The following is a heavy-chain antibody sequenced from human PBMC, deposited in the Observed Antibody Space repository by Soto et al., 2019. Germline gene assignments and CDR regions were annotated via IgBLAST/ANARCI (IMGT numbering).Heavy chain of an antibody. V-gene: IGHV4-31*03. D-gene: IGHD3-3*01. J-gene: IGHJ6*03. CDR1: GGSISSGGYY. CDR3: ARESTIFGVVDGDYYYYMDV. CDR2: IYYSGST. Sequence: SETLSLTCTVSGGSISSGGYYWSWIRQHPGKGLEWIGYIYYSGSTYYNPSLKSRVTISVDTSKNQFSLKLSSVTAADTAVYYCARESTIFGVVDGDYYYYMDVWGKGTTVTVSS.